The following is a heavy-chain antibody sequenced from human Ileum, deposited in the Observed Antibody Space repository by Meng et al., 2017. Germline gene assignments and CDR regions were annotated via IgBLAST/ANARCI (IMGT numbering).Heavy chain of an antibody. CDR3: ARHGGYSQDF. J-gene: IGHJ4*02. CDR2: ISHSGSA. Sequence: VQLQESGPGLVRPSVTLSLTCAVSSGSISSNTYWSWVRQPPGKGLEWIGQISHSGSAYYNPSLKSRVTMSVDKSKSQFSLMLTSVTAADTAIYYRARHGGYSQDFWGQGTLVTVSS. D-gene: IGHD4-23*01. V-gene: IGHV4-4*02. CDR1: SGSISSNTY.